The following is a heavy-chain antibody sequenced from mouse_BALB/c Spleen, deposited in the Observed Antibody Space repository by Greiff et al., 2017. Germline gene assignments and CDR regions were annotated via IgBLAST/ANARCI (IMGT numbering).Heavy chain of an antibody. CDR2: IDPENGNT. CDR3: AWSTGDYYYAMDY. Sequence: VQLQQSGAELVRPGASVKLSCKASGFNIKDYYMHWVKQRPEQGLEWIGWIDPENGNTIYDPKFQGKASITADTSSNTAYLQLSSLTSEDTAVYYCAWSTGDYYYAMDYWGQGTSVTVSS. CDR1: GFNIKDYY. V-gene: IGHV14-1*02. J-gene: IGHJ4*01. D-gene: IGHD1-1*01.